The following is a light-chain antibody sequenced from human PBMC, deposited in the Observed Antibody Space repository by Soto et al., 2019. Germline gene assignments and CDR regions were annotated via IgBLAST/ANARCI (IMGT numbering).Light chain of an antibody. CDR1: SSNIGNNY. CDR3: ATWDSSVTGEV. CDR2: DSD. J-gene: IGLJ2*01. V-gene: IGLV1-51*01. Sequence: QSALTQPPSVSAAPGQKVTISCSGSSSNIGNNYVSWFQQLPGTAPKLLIYDSDKRPSGIPDRFSGSKSGTSATLDITGLQTGDEADYYCATWDSSVTGEVFGGGTKLTVL.